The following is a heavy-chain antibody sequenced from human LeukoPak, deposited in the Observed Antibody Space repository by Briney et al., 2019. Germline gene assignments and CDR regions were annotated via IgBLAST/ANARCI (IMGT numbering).Heavy chain of an antibody. CDR1: GGSFSGYY. J-gene: IGHJ6*03. V-gene: IGHV4-34*01. CDR2: INHSGST. Sequence: SETLSLTCAVYGGSFSGYYWSWIRQPPGKGLEWIGEINHSGSTNYNPSLRSRVTISVDTSKNQFSLKLSSVTAADTAVYYCARVCSFYSGYYPPYYYYYMDVWGKGTTVTVSS. CDR3: ARVCSFYSGYYPPYYYYYMDV. D-gene: IGHD3-22*01.